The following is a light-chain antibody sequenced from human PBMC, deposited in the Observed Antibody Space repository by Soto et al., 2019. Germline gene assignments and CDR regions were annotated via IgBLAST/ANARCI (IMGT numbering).Light chain of an antibody. V-gene: IGKV1-39*01. CDR3: HQSYSTPVT. Sequence: DIQMTQSPSSLSASVGDRVTITCRASQSISSYLNWYQQKPGKAPKLLIYAASSLQSGVPSRFSGSGSGTDFTLTISSLQPEDFGTYYCHQSYSTPVTFGGGTKVEIK. CDR2: AAS. CDR1: QSISSY. J-gene: IGKJ4*01.